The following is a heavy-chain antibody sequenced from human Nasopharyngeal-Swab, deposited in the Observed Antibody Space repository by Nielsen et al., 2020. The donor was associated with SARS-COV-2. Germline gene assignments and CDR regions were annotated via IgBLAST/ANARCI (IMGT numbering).Heavy chain of an antibody. CDR2: LQQDGSEE. CDR3: ARMNYYFYYGMDV. V-gene: IGHV3-7*01. J-gene: IGHJ6*02. CDR1: GFTFSRFW. Sequence: GESLKISCAASGFTFSRFWMTWVRQAPGKGLEWVAYLQQDGSEEYYVDSVKGRFTISRDNAKNSLYLQMSSLRAEDTAVYYCARMNYYFYYGMDVWGQGTTVTVSS.